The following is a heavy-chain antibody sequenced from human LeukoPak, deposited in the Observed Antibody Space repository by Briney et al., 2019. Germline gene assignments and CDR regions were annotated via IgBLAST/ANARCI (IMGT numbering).Heavy chain of an antibody. V-gene: IGHV4-34*01. CDR2: IYHSGST. CDR3: ARHDYIWGSYRRFDP. Sequence: SETLSLTCAVYGGSFSSYYWGWIRQPPGKGLEWIGSIYHSGSTYHKPSLKSRVTISVDTSRNQFSLKLNSVTAADTAVYYCARHDYIWGSYRRFDPWGQGTLVTVSS. J-gene: IGHJ5*02. CDR1: GGSFSSYY. D-gene: IGHD3-16*02.